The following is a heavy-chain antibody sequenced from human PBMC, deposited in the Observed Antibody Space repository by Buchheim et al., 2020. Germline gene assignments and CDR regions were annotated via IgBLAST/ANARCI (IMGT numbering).Heavy chain of an antibody. D-gene: IGHD7-27*01. CDR1: GGSISSYY. CDR2: IYYSGST. CDR3: ARENFPGVGY. Sequence: QVQLQESGPGLVKPSETLSLTCTVSGGSISSYYWSWIRQPPGKGLEWIGYIYYSGSTYYNPSLKSRVTISVDTSKNQFSPKLSSVTAADTAVYYCARENFPGVGYWGQGTL. J-gene: IGHJ4*02. V-gene: IGHV4-59*12.